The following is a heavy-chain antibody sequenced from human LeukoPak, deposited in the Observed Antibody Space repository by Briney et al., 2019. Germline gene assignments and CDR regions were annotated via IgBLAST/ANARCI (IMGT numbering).Heavy chain of an antibody. CDR2: ISSSSSYI. CDR3: ARDPDYGDYFDY. V-gene: IGHV3-21*01. CDR1: GFSVSSNY. Sequence: GGSLRLSCAASGFSVSSNYMSWVRQAPGKGLEWVSSISSSSSYIYYADSVKGRFTISRDNAKNSLYLQMNSLRAEDTAVYYCARDPDYGDYFDYWGQGTLVTVSS. D-gene: IGHD3-16*01. J-gene: IGHJ4*02.